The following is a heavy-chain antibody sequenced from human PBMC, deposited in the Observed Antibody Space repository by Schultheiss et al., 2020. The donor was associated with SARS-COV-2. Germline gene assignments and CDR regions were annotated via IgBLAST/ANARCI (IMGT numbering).Heavy chain of an antibody. J-gene: IGHJ4*02. CDR2: ISSSSSTI. CDR3: ARDSSHTGGYFDY. Sequence: GGSLRLSCAASGFTFSSYSMNWVRQAPGKGLEWVSYISSSSSTIYYADSVKGRFTISRDNSKNTLYLQMNSLRAEDTAVYYCARDSSHTGGYFDYWGQGTLVTVSS. CDR1: GFTFSSYS. D-gene: IGHD7-27*01. V-gene: IGHV3-48*01.